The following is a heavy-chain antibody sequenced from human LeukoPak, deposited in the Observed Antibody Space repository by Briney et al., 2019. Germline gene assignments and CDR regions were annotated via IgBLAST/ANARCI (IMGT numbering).Heavy chain of an antibody. V-gene: IGHV4-4*07. CDR1: GGSISSYY. CDR2: IYTSGST. D-gene: IGHD2-21*02. J-gene: IGHJ5*02. CDR3: WSVTGGGLDR. Sequence: SETLPLTCTVSGGSISSYYWSWIRQPAGKGLEWIGRIYTSGSTSYNSALKSRITIAVDTSKNQFSLNVTSVTVVGTAVDYCWSVTGGGLDRWGQGTLVTVSS.